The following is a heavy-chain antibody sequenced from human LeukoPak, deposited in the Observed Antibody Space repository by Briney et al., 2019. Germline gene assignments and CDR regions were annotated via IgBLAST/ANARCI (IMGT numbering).Heavy chain of an antibody. D-gene: IGHD3-3*01. Sequence: GGSPRLSCAVSGFTMKNFGMHWVRQAPGKGLEWVAVIWYDGSQRHYIDSVKGRFAISRENSMNTLSLEMNGLRVEDTAVYYCVRGADMNYNFENSFYFDSWGQGALVIVSS. J-gene: IGHJ4*02. CDR2: IWYDGSQR. CDR1: GFTMKNFG. V-gene: IGHV3-33*01. CDR3: VRGADMNYNFENSFYFDS.